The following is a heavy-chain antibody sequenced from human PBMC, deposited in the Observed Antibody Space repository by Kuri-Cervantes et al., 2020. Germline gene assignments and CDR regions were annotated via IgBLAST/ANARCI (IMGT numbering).Heavy chain of an antibody. V-gene: IGHV3-21*01. CDR1: GFTVSSNY. CDR2: ISSSSSYI. Sequence: GESLKISCAASGFTVSSNYMSWVRQAPGKGLEWVSSISSSSSYIYYADSVKGRFTISRDNAKNSLYLQMNSLRAEDTAVYYCARWGIAAAGTRWGQGTLVTVSS. J-gene: IGHJ4*02. D-gene: IGHD6-13*01. CDR3: ARWGIAAAGTR.